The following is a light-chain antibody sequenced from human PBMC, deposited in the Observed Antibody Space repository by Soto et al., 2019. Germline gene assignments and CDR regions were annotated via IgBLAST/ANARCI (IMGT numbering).Light chain of an antibody. V-gene: IGKV1-39*01. Sequence: DIHMTQSPSSLSASVGDRVTITCRASQSISSYLNWYQQKPGKAPKLLIYAASTLHSGVPSRFSGGGSGTDFTLTISSLQPEDFATYYCQQVNVYPSTFGGGTKVDNK. CDR3: QQVNVYPST. CDR2: AAS. CDR1: QSISSY. J-gene: IGKJ4*01.